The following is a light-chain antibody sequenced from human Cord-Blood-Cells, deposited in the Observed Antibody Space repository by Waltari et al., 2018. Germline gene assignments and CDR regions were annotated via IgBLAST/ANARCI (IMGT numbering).Light chain of an antibody. J-gene: IGKJ2*03. CDR2: DAS. CDR3: QQYDNLPYS. CDR1: QDISNY. V-gene: IGKV1-33*01. Sequence: DIQMTQSPSSLSASVGDRVTITCQASQDISNYLNWYQQKPGKAPKLLIYDASNLETGVPSRFSESGSGTDFTFTISSLQPEDIATYYFQQYDNLPYSFGQGTKLEIK.